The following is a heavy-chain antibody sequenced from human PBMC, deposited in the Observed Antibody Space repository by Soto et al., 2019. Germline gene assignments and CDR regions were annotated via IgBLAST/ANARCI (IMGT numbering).Heavy chain of an antibody. D-gene: IGHD6-13*01. V-gene: IGHV3-30*03. CDR1: GFTFSSYG. CDR3: AREAYSSSWYDY. Sequence: GGSLRLSCAASGFTFSSYGMHWVRQAPGKGLEWVAVISYDGSNKYYADSVKGRFTISRDNSKNTLYLQMNSLRAEDTAAYYCAREAYSSSWYDYWGQGTLVTVSS. J-gene: IGHJ4*02. CDR2: ISYDGSNK.